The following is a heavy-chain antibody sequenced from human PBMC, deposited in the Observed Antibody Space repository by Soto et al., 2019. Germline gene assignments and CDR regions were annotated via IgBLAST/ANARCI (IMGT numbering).Heavy chain of an antibody. D-gene: IGHD5-18*01. CDR2: ISWDGGST. CDR3: AKGTSFLGYSYGHFDY. CDR1: GFTFDDYT. Sequence: GGSLRLSCAASGFTFDDYTMHWVRQAPGKGLEWVSLISWDGGSTYYADSVKGRFTISRDNSKNSLYLQMNSLRTEDTALYYCAKGTSFLGYSYGHFDYWGQGT. J-gene: IGHJ4*02. V-gene: IGHV3-43*01.